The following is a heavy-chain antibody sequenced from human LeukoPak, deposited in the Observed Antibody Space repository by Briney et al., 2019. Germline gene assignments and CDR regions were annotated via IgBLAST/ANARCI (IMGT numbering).Heavy chain of an antibody. Sequence: SETLSLTCAVYGGSFSGYYWSWIRQPPGKGLEWIGEINHSGSTNYNPSLKSRVTISVDTSKNQFSLKLSSVTAADTAVYYCARAYYDFWSGYSNWFDPWGQGTLVTVSS. CDR2: INHSGST. CDR1: GGSFSGYY. V-gene: IGHV4-34*01. J-gene: IGHJ5*02. CDR3: ARAYYDFWSGYSNWFDP. D-gene: IGHD3-3*01.